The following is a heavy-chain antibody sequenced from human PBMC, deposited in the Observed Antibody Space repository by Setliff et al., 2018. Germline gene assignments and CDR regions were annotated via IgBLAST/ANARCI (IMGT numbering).Heavy chain of an antibody. CDR1: GYTFTDYY. CDR3: ARDLLYSGSYFGYYYGMDV. J-gene: IGHJ6*02. D-gene: IGHD1-26*01. V-gene: IGHV1-2*04. CDR2: INPNSGGT. Sequence: ASVKVSCKASGYTFTDYYMHWVRQAPGQGLEWMGWINPNSGGTNYAQKFQGWVTMTRDTSISTAYMELSRLRSDDTAVYYCARDLLYSGSYFGYYYGMDVWGQGTTVTVSS.